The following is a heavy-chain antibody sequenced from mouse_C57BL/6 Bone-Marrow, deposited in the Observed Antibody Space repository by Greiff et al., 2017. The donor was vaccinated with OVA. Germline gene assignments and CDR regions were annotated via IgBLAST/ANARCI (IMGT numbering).Heavy chain of an antibody. CDR2: ISSGSSTI. V-gene: IGHV5-17*01. CDR3: ARREDPYAMDY. J-gene: IGHJ4*01. CDR1: GFTFSDYG. Sequence: DVMLVESGGGLVKPGGSLKLSCAASGFTFSDYGMHWVRQAPEKGLEWVAYISSGSSTIYYADTVKGRFTISRDNAKNTLFLQMTSLRSEDTAMYYCARREDPYAMDYWGQGTSVTVSS.